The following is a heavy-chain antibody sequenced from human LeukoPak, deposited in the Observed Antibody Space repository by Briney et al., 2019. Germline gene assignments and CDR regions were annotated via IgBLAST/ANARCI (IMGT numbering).Heavy chain of an antibody. Sequence: GGSLRLSCAASGFTFSDYYMSWIRQAPGKGLEWVSYISSSGSTIYYADSVKGRFTISRDNAQNSLYLQMNSLRAEDTAVYYCASKQRGSSNYSPSGYMDVWGKGTTVTVSS. CDR1: GFTFSDYY. V-gene: IGHV3-11*01. CDR3: ASKQRGSSNYSPSGYMDV. CDR2: ISSSGSTI. J-gene: IGHJ6*03. D-gene: IGHD4-11*01.